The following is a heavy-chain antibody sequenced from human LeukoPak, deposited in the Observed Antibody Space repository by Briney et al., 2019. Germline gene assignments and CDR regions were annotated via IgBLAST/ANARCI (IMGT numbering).Heavy chain of an antibody. CDR1: GFTFSSYW. CDR3: AKDIQGAN. V-gene: IGHV3-74*03. J-gene: IGHJ4*02. D-gene: IGHD5-18*01. Sequence: GGSLRLSCAASGFTFSSYWMHWVRQAPGKGLVWVSRINSDGSRTTYADSVKGRFTISRDNSKNTVYLQMNSLRAEDTALYYCAKDIQGANWGQGTLVTVSS. CDR2: INSDGSRT.